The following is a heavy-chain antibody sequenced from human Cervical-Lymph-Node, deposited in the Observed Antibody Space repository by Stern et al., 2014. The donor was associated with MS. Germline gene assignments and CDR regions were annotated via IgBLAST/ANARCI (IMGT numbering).Heavy chain of an antibody. D-gene: IGHD2/OR15-2a*01. Sequence: EVQLVESGGGLVKPGGSLRLSCAASGFMFRTYKMNWVRQAPGKGLEWVSAISSSSNYIYYADSVRGRFTISRDNAKNSLYLQMNSLRAEDTAVYYCARDDELYGLDYWGQGTLVTVSS. CDR1: GFMFRTYK. J-gene: IGHJ4*02. V-gene: IGHV3-21*02. CDR3: ARDDELYGLDY. CDR2: ISSSSNYI.